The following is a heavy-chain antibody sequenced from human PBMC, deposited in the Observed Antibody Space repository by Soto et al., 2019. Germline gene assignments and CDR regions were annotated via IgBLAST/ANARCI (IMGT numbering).Heavy chain of an antibody. CDR2: ISWNSGSI. D-gene: IGHD6-19*01. CDR1: GFTFDDYA. V-gene: IGHV3-9*01. J-gene: IGHJ1*01. Sequence: PGGSLRLSCAASGFTFDDYAMHWVRQAPGKGLEWVASISWNSGSIGYADSVKGRFTISRDNAKNSLYLQMNSLTSEDTAVYYCARDRSADRFVQYFQHWGPGTLVTVSS. CDR3: ARDRSADRFVQYFQH.